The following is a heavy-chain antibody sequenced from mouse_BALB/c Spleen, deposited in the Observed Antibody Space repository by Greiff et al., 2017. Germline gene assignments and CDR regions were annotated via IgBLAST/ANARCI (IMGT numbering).Heavy chain of an antibody. CDR2: INSNGGST. CDR3: ARDPPAWFAY. J-gene: IGHJ3*01. CDR1: GFTFSSYG. Sequence: EVQLVESGGGLVQPGGSLKLSCAASGFTFSSYGMSWVRQTPDKRLELVATINSNGGSTYYPDSVKGRFTISRDNAKNTLYLQMSSLKSEDTAMYYCARDPPAWFAYWGQGTLVTVSA. V-gene: IGHV5-6-3*01.